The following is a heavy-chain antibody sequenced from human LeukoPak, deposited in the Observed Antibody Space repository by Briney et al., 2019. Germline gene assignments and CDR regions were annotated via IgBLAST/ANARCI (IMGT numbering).Heavy chain of an antibody. CDR1: GGSISSSSYY. V-gene: IGHV4-39*07. CDR2: IYYSGST. D-gene: IGHD2-2*01. CDR3: ARVVPAATFPGNWFDP. J-gene: IGHJ5*02. Sequence: PSETLSLTCTVSGGSISSSSYYWGWIRQPPGKGLEWIGSIYYSGSTYYNPSLKSRVTISVDTSKNQFSLKLSSVTAADTAVYYCARVVPAATFPGNWFDPWGQGTLVTVSS.